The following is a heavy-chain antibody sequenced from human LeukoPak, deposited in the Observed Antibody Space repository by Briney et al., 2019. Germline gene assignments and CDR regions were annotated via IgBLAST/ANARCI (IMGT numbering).Heavy chain of an antibody. CDR3: ARQGGSYFQNYFDY. Sequence: GASVKVSCKASGGTCSSYAISWVRQAPGQGLEWMGRIIPIFGIANYAQKFQGRVTITADKSTSTAYMELSSLRSEDTAVYYCARQGGSYFQNYFDYWGQGTLVTVSS. J-gene: IGHJ4*02. CDR1: GGTCSSYA. D-gene: IGHD1-26*01. CDR2: IIPIFGIA. V-gene: IGHV1-69*04.